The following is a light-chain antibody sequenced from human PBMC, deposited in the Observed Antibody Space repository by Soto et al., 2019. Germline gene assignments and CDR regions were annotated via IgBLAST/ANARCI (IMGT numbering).Light chain of an antibody. V-gene: IGLV2-14*02. J-gene: IGLJ1*01. CDR2: EVS. CDR3: SSLTSSMTNV. Sequence: QSVLAQPASVSGSPGQSITISCTGTSSDVGSYNLVSWYQQHPGKAPKLMIYEVSKRPSGVSDRFSGSKSGNTASLTISGLQAEDETDYFCSSLTSSMTNVCGSGTKVTVL. CDR1: SSDVGSYNL.